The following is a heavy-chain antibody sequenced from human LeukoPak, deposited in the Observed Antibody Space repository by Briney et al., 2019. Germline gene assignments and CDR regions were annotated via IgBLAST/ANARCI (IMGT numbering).Heavy chain of an antibody. Sequence: SETLSLTCAVYGGSFSGYYWSWIRQPPGKGLEWIGEINHSGSTNYNPSLKSRVTISVDTSKNQFSLKLSSVTAADTAVYYCARDLFASTTRGAFDIWGQGTMVTVSS. CDR2: INHSGST. CDR3: ARDLFASTTRGAFDI. D-gene: IGHD2-2*01. CDR1: GGSFSGYY. V-gene: IGHV4-34*01. J-gene: IGHJ3*02.